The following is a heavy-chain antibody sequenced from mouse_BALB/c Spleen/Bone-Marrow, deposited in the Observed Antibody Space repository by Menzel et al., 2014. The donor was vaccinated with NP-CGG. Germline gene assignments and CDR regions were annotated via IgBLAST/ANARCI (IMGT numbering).Heavy chain of an antibody. CDR2: ITPSNGDT. J-gene: IGHJ3*01. CDR1: GYTFTSYY. V-gene: IGHV1-53*01. D-gene: IGHD1-3*01. Sequence: QVQLQQAGVGVVKPGASVKFSCKASGYTFTSYYMYWVKHTPGQGLEWIGEITPSNGDTNFNEKFKSKATLTVDKSSSTAYMQLSSLTSEDSAVSWFSIVVSFWGQGTLVTFSA. CDR3: SIVVSF.